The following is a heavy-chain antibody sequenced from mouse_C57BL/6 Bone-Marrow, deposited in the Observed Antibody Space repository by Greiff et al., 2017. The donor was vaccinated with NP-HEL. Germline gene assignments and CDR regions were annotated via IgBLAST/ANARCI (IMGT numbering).Heavy chain of an antibody. CDR1: GFNIKNTY. D-gene: IGHD2-12*01. Sequence: VQLQQSVAELVRPGASVKLSCTASGFNIKNTYMHWVKQRPEQGLEWIGRIDPANGNTKYDTKFQGKAPITADKSSHTAYLQLSSLTSEDTAIYYCASRMLRQDYYAMDYWGQGTSVTVSS. V-gene: IGHV14-3*01. CDR3: ASRMLRQDYYAMDY. CDR2: IDPANGNT. J-gene: IGHJ4*01.